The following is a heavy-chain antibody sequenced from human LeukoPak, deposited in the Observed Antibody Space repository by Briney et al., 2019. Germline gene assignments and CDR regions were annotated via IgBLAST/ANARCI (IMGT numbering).Heavy chain of an antibody. V-gene: IGHV3-23*01. CDR3: AKDVEDIAATIGRY. Sequence: PGGSLILSCAASGFTFSSYAMSWVRQAPGKGLEWVSAISGSGDGTYYADSVKGRFTISRDNTKNTLFLQMNSLRADDTAVYYCAKDVEDIAATIGRYWGQGTLSTVSS. CDR1: GFTFSSYA. D-gene: IGHD5-12*01. J-gene: IGHJ4*02. CDR2: ISGSGDGT.